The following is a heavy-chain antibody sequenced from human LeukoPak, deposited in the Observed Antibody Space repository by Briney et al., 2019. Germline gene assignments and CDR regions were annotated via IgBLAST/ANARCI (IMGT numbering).Heavy chain of an antibody. Sequence: GGSLRLSCAASGFTFSSYWMHWVRQAPGKGLVWVSRINTDGCSTTYADSVRGRFAISRDNAKNTLYLQLNSLSAEDTAVYYCARGGIVSTNYFDYWGQGTLVTVSS. J-gene: IGHJ4*02. V-gene: IGHV3-74*01. CDR2: INTDGCST. CDR1: GFTFSSYW. D-gene: IGHD5/OR15-5a*01. CDR3: ARGGIVSTNYFDY.